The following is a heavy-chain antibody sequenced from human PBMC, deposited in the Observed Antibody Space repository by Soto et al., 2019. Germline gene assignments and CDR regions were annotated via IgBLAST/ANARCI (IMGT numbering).Heavy chain of an antibody. V-gene: IGHV3-30-3*01. CDR2: ISHDGSKT. CDR3: AIIGYGYSYGQGFDY. D-gene: IGHD5-12*01. Sequence: QGHLMESGGGVVQPGRSLRLSCAASAFTFSVYSMHWVRQAPGKGLEWVAAISHDGSKTYYADSVKGRFTISRDNSKTTQFLQMNSLGLEDTAVYHCAIIGYGYSYGQGFDYWGQGTLVTVSS. J-gene: IGHJ4*02. CDR1: AFTFSVYS.